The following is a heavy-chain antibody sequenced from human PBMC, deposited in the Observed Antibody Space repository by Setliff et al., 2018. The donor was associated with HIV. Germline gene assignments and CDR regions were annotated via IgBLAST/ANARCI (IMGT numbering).Heavy chain of an antibody. CDR3: AKEHGNYDTSADYSPDAFDI. J-gene: IGHJ3*02. CDR1: GYSISSGYY. CDR2: IYHSGST. V-gene: IGHV4-38-2*02. D-gene: IGHD3-22*01. Sequence: PSETLSLTCAVSGYSISSGYYWGWIRQPPGKGLEWIGSIYHSGSTYYNPSLKSRVTISVATSKKQFSLKLTSVAAADTAVYYCAKEHGNYDTSADYSPDAFDIWGQGTMVTVSS.